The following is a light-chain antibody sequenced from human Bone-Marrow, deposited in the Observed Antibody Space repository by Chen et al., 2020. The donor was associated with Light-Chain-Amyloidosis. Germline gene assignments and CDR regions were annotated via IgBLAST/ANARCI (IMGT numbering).Light chain of an antibody. CDR3: QQYYSTPLT. CDR2: WAS. CDR1: QSVLYSSNNKNY. Sequence: DIVMTQSPDSLAVSLGERAPINCKSSQSVLYSSNNKNYLAWYQQKPGQPPKLLIYWASTRESGVPDRCSGSGSGTDFTLTISSLQAEDVAVYYCQQYYSTPLTFGQGTKVEIK. J-gene: IGKJ1*01. V-gene: IGKV4-1*01.